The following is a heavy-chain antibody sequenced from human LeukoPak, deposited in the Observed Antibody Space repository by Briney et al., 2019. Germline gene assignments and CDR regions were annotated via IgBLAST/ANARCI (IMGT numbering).Heavy chain of an antibody. CDR1: GFTFSSYG. J-gene: IGHJ4*02. CDR3: ARGGSRRPAYCSSTSCWAFDY. V-gene: IGHV3-33*01. Sequence: GGSLRLSCAASGFTFSSYGMHWVRQAPGKGLEWVAVIWYDGSNKYYADSVKGRFTISRDNSKNTLYLQMNSLRAEDTAVYYCARGGSRRPAYCSSTSCWAFDYWGQGTLVTVSS. CDR2: IWYDGSNK. D-gene: IGHD2-2*01.